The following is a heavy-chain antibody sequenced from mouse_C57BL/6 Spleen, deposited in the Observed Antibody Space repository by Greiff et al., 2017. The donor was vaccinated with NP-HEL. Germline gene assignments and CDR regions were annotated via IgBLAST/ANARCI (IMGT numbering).Heavy chain of an antibody. CDR3: ARVMGYSNYWYFDV. J-gene: IGHJ1*03. Sequence: VQLQQSGAELVKPGASVKMSCKASGYTFTSYWITWVKQRPGQGLEWIGDIYPGSGSTNYNEKFKSKATLTVDKSSSTAYMQLSSLASEDSAVYYCARVMGYSNYWYFDVWGTGTTVTVSS. CDR2: IYPGSGST. V-gene: IGHV1-55*01. D-gene: IGHD2-5*01. CDR1: GYTFTSYW.